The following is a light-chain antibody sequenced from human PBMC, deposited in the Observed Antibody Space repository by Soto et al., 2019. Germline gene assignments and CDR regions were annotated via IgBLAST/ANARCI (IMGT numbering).Light chain of an antibody. J-gene: IGKJ5*01. CDR2: GAS. CDR3: QQYGSSPIT. Sequence: EIVLTQSPGTLSLSPGERATLSCRASERISSNFLAWYQHRPGQAPRLLIFGASHRATGIAARFSGSGSVTDFTLTISRLEADDFAVYYCQQYGSSPITFGQGTRLDIK. V-gene: IGKV3-20*01. CDR1: ERISSNF.